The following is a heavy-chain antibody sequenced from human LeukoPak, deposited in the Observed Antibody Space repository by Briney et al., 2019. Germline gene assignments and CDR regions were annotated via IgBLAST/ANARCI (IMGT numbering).Heavy chain of an antibody. CDR3: ARGTRGEGAAGAPALY. Sequence: GRSLRLSCAASGFTFSSYAMHWVRQAPGKGLEWVAVISYDGSNTYYADSVKGRFTISRDNSKNTLHLQMNSLRAEDTAVYYCARGTRGEGAAGAPALYWGQGTLVTVSS. J-gene: IGHJ4*02. CDR1: GFTFSSYA. V-gene: IGHV3-30-3*01. D-gene: IGHD6-13*01. CDR2: ISYDGSNT.